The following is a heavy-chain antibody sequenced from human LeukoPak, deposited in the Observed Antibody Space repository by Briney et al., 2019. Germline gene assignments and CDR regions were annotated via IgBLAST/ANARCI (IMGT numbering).Heavy chain of an antibody. D-gene: IGHD1-7*01. CDR1: GFTFDDYT. Sequence: GGSLRLSCAASGFTFDDYTMHWVRQAPGKGLEWVSLISWYGGSTYYADSVKGRFTISRDNSKNSLYLQMNSLRTEDTALYYCAKEGNWNYWLDYWGQGTLVTVSS. V-gene: IGHV3-43*01. J-gene: IGHJ4*02. CDR3: AKEGNWNYWLDY. CDR2: ISWYGGST.